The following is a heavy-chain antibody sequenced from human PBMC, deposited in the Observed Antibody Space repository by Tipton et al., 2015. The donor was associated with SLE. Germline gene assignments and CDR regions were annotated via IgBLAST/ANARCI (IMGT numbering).Heavy chain of an antibody. CDR2: IHYSGST. V-gene: IGHV4-59*01. CDR1: GGSISSYY. CDR3: ARDRIAAGCWFDP. Sequence: TLSLTCTVSGGSISSYYWSWIRQPPGKGLEWIGYIHYSGSTNYNPSLRSQVTISEDTSKNQFSLKLTSVTAADTAVYFCARDRIAAGCWFDPWGQGTLVTVSS. J-gene: IGHJ5*02. D-gene: IGHD6-13*01.